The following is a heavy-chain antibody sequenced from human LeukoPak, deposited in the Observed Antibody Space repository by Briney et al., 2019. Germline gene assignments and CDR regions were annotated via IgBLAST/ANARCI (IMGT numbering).Heavy chain of an antibody. Sequence: GGSLRLSCAASGFTFDDYAMHWVRQAPGEGLEWVSGISWNSGSIGYADSVKGRFTISRDNAKNSLYLQMNSLRAEDTALYYCAKGGRATTTVTTVEYFQHWGQGTLVTVSS. D-gene: IGHD4-17*01. CDR1: GFTFDDYA. J-gene: IGHJ1*01. CDR3: AKGGRATTTVTTVEYFQH. V-gene: IGHV3-9*01. CDR2: ISWNSGSI.